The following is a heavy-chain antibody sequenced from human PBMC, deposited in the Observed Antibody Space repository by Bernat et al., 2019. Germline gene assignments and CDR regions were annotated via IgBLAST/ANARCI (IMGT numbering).Heavy chain of an antibody. V-gene: IGHV3-23*04. CDR3: AKGIWFGELLSYTYDY. D-gene: IGHD3-10*01. Sequence: EVQLVESGGGLVQPGGSLRLSCAASGFTFSSYAMSWVRQAPGKGREWGAAISGSCGSTYSADSVKGRFTISRDNSKNTLYLQMNSLRAEDTAVYYCAKGIWFGELLSYTYDYWGQGTLVTVSS. CDR2: ISGSCGST. J-gene: IGHJ4*02. CDR1: GFTFSSYA.